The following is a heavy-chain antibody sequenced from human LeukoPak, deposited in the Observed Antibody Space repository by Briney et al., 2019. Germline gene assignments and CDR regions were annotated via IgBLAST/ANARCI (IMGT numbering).Heavy chain of an antibody. J-gene: IGHJ4*02. CDR1: GFTFSSYA. Sequence: GGSLRLSCAPSGFTFSSYALHWVRQTPGKGLEWVALISYDGTYKQHAESVKGRSTISRDNSENTLYLQMNSLRAEDTAVYYCARLGANRSCTNGVCYYCDFWGQGTLVTVSS. V-gene: IGHV3-30*04. CDR3: ARLGANRSCTNGVCYYCDF. D-gene: IGHD2-8*01. CDR2: ISYDGTYK.